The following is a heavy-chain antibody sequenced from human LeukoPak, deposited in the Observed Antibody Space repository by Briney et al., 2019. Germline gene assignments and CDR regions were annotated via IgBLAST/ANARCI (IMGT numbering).Heavy chain of an antibody. J-gene: IGHJ1*01. V-gene: IGHV3-9*01. Sequence: GGSLRLSCAASGFTFDDYAMHWVRQAPGKGLEWVSGISWNSGSIGYADSVKGRFTISRDNAKNSLYLQMNSLRAEDTALYYCAKDMDRIGWYFQHWGQGTLVTVSS. CDR2: ISWNSGSI. CDR3: AKDMDRIGWYFQH. CDR1: GFTFDDYA. D-gene: IGHD1-26*01.